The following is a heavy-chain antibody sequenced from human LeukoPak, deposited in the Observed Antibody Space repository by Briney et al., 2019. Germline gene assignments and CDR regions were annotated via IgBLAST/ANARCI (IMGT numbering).Heavy chain of an antibody. J-gene: IGHJ4*02. D-gene: IGHD2-2*02. CDR1: GFTFSSYA. CDR2: ISGRGGST. Sequence: GGSLRLSCAASGFTFSSYAMSWVRQAPGKGLKWFSAISGRGGSTYYADSVKGRFTISRHNSKNTLYLKMNSLRAEDTAVYYFAKDQGGYCSSTSCYSFDYWGQGTLVTVSS. CDR3: AKDQGGYCSSTSCYSFDY. V-gene: IGHV3-23*01.